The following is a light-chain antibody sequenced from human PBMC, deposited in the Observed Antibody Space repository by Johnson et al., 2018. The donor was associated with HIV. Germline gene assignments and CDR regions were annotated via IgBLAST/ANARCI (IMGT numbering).Light chain of an antibody. V-gene: IGLV1-51*02. CDR1: SSNIGNNY. CDR3: GTWDSSLSADV. CDR2: ENN. J-gene: IGLJ1*01. Sequence: QSVLTQPPSVSAAPGQKVTISCSGSSSNIGNNYVSWYQQLPGTAPKLLIYENNKRPSGIPDRFSGSKSGTSATLDITGLQPGDEADYYCGTWDSSLSADVFGPGTKVTVL.